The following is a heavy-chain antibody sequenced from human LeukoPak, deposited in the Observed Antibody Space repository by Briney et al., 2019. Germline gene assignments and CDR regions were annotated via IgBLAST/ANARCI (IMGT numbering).Heavy chain of an antibody. Sequence: GSLRLSCAASGFTFSSYSMNWVRQAPGKGLEWVSSISSSSSYIYYADSVKGRFTISRDNAKNSLYLQMNSLRAEDTAVYYCARGSGGGSYYGYYYYYMDVWGKGTTVTVSS. CDR2: ISSSSSYI. D-gene: IGHD1-26*01. CDR1: GFTFSSYS. J-gene: IGHJ6*03. V-gene: IGHV3-21*01. CDR3: ARGSGGGSYYGYYYYYMDV.